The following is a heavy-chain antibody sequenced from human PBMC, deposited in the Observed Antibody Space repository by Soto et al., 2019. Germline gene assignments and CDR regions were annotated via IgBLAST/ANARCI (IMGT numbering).Heavy chain of an antibody. Sequence: GGSLRLSCAASGFTFSSYGMHWVRQAPGKGLEWVAVIWYDGSNKYYADSVKGRFTISRDNSKNTLYLQMNSLRAEDTAVYYCARMVSEVVAANYYYMDVWGKGTTVTVSS. V-gene: IGHV3-33*01. CDR3: ARMVSEVVAANYYYMDV. D-gene: IGHD2-15*01. CDR1: GFTFSSYG. J-gene: IGHJ6*03. CDR2: IWYDGSNK.